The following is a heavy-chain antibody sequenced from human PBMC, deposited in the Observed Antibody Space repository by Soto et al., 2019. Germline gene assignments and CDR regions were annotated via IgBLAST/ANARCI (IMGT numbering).Heavy chain of an antibody. CDR2: INPMFNST. CDR3: ARQIVAADY. Sequence: QVQLVQSGAEVKKPGSSVKVSCEAPGGTFDHAAITWVRQAPGQGLEWMGGINPMFNSTHYAQKFQGRVRITADAATSTAFMALRRLRSDDTAVYYCARQIVAADYWGQGTLLVVSS. J-gene: IGHJ4*02. D-gene: IGHD3-22*01. CDR1: GGTFDHAA. V-gene: IGHV1-69*01.